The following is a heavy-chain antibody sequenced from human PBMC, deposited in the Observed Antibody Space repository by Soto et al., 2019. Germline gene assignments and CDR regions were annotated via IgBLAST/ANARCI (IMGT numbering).Heavy chain of an antibody. V-gene: IGHV5-51*01. D-gene: IGHD3-10*01. CDR2: IYPGDPDT. Sequence: WESLKISCEGSGYSFTTYWIAWVRQMPGKGLEWMGIIYPGDPDTRYSPYFQGQVTISADKSIRTVYLQWSSLKASDTAMYYCERFAWNFYKTGDVWGQRTTVTVS. CDR1: GYSFTTYW. J-gene: IGHJ6*01. CDR3: ERFAWNFYKTGDV.